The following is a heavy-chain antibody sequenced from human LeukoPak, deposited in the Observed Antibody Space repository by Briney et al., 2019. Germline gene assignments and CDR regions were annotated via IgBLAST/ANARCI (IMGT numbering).Heavy chain of an antibody. Sequence: GGSLRLSCAASGFTFSNYAMSWVRQAQGKGLEWVSVIYSGGSTYYADSVKGRFTISRDNSKNTLYLQMNSLRAEDTAVYYCASYMVRSYYGMDVWGQGTTVTVSS. J-gene: IGHJ6*02. CDR3: ASYMVRSYYGMDV. D-gene: IGHD3-10*01. CDR1: GFTFSNYA. V-gene: IGHV3-66*01. CDR2: IYSGGST.